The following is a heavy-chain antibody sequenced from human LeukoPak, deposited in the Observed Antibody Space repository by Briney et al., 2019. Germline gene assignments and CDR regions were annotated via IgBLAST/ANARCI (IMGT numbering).Heavy chain of an antibody. CDR1: GFTFSNYW. CDR2: IKQDRSEK. D-gene: IGHD3-22*01. J-gene: IGHJ4*02. V-gene: IGHV3-7*01. Sequence: PGGSLRLSCAASGFTFSNYWMSWVRQAPGKGLEWVANIKQDRSEKYYVDSVKGRFTISRDNAKNSLYLQMNSLRAEDTAVYYCAARNYYDSSGLGYWGQGTLVTVSS. CDR3: AARNYYDSSGLGY.